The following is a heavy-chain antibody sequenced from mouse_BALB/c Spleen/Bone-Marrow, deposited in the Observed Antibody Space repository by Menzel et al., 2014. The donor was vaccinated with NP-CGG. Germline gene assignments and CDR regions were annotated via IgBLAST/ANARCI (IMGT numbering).Heavy chain of an antibody. D-gene: IGHD2-3*01. Sequence: EVKLVESGAELVKPGASVKLSCTASGFNIKDTYIHRVKQRPEQGLEWIGRIDPANGSTKYGPKFQGRATVTTDTSSNTASLQLSNLTSEDTAVYYCARSGDGPFAYWGQGTLVTVSA. V-gene: IGHV14-3*02. CDR1: GFNIKDTY. CDR3: ARSGDGPFAY. J-gene: IGHJ3*01. CDR2: IDPANGST.